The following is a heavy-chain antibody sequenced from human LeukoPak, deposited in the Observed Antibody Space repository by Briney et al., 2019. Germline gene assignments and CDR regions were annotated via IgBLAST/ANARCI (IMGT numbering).Heavy chain of an antibody. CDR1: GGALSGGGYY. Sequence: SQTLSLTCTVSGGALSGGGYYWRGLRERPGGGGGWSGCVYYSGSTYYNPSLKSRITISLDTSKNQFSLRLSSVTAADTAVYYCARAAAVGTAFDYWGQGTLVTVSS. D-gene: IGHD6-13*01. CDR2: VYYSGST. CDR3: ARAAAVGTAFDY. V-gene: IGHV4-31*03. J-gene: IGHJ4*02.